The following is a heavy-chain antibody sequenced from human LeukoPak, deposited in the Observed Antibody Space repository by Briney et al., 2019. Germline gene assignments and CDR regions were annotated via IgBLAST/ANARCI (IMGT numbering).Heavy chain of an antibody. V-gene: IGHV3-30-3*01. CDR1: GFTFSSYW. Sequence: GGSLRLSCAASGFTFSSYWMHWVRQAPGKGLEWVAVISYDGSNKYYADSVKGRFTISRDNSKNTLYLQMNSLRAEDTAVYYCARGTTTGTYATYYFDYWGQGTLVTVSS. J-gene: IGHJ4*02. D-gene: IGHD1-1*01. CDR3: ARGTTTGTYATYYFDY. CDR2: ISYDGSNK.